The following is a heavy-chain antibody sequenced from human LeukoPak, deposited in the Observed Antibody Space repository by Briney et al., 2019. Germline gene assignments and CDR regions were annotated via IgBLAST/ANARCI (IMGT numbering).Heavy chain of an antibody. Sequence: ASVKVSCKASGYTFTSYGISWVRQAPRQGLEWMGRISAYNGNTNYAQKLQGRVTMTTDTSTSTAYMELRSLRSDDTAVYYCARAGRSSTSAYDDYWGQGTLVTVSS. CDR1: GYTFTSYG. D-gene: IGHD2-2*01. J-gene: IGHJ4*02. CDR3: ARAGRSSTSAYDDY. CDR2: ISAYNGNT. V-gene: IGHV1-18*04.